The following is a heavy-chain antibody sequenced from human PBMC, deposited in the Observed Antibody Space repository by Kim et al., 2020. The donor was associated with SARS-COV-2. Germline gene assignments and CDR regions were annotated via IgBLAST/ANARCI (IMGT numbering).Heavy chain of an antibody. J-gene: IGHJ5*02. D-gene: IGHD6-19*01. Sequence: YAASVKGRFTISRESAKNTVYLQMNSLKAEDTAVYYCIVAVGGTWFVPWGQGTLVTVSS. CDR3: IVAVGGTWFVP. V-gene: IGHV3-73*01.